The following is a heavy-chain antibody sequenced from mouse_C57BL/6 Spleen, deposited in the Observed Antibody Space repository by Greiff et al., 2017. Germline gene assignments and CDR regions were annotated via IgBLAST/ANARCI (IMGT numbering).Heavy chain of an antibody. V-gene: IGHV14-1*01. Sequence: EVQLQQSGAELVRPGASVKLSCTASGFNIKDYYMHWVKQRPEQGLEWIGRIDPEDGDTEYAPKFQGKATMTADTSSNTAYLQLRSLTSEDTAVYYCTTLYYDYDGGVYFGYWGQGTTLTVSS. CDR2: IDPEDGDT. D-gene: IGHD2-4*01. CDR3: TTLYYDYDGGVYFGY. CDR1: GFNIKDYY. J-gene: IGHJ2*01.